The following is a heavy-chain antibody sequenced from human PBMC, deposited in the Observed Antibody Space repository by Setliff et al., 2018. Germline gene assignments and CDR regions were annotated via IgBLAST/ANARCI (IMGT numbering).Heavy chain of an antibody. CDR2: IYYSGST. D-gene: IGHD6-6*01. V-gene: IGHV4-59*11. J-gene: IGHJ6*03. Sequence: SETLSLTCTVSGGSISSHYWSWIRQPPGKGLEWIGYIYYSGSTNYNPSLKSRVTISVDTSKNQFSLKLSSVTAADTAVYYCARALEGYSSSSGGFYYYYYYMDVWGKGTTVTVSS. CDR3: ARALEGYSSSSGGFYYYYYYMDV. CDR1: GGSISSHY.